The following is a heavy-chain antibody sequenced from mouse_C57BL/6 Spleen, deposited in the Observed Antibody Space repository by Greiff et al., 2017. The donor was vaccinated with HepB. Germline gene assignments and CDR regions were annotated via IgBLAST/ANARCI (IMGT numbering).Heavy chain of an antibody. V-gene: IGHV5-4*01. CDR1: GFTFSSYA. D-gene: IGHD3-3*01. Sequence: EVQGVESGGGLVKPGGSLKLSCAASGFTFSSYAMSWVRQTPEKRLEWVATISDGGSYTYYPDNVKGRFTISRDNAKNHPYLQMSHLKSEDTAIYYCARGRGGYAMDYWGQGTSVTVSS. J-gene: IGHJ4*01. CDR3: ARGRGGYAMDY. CDR2: ISDGGSYT.